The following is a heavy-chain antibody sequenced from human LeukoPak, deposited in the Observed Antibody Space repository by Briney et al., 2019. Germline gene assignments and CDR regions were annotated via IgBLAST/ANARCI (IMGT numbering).Heavy chain of an antibody. J-gene: IGHJ6*03. D-gene: IGHD6-6*01. Sequence: ASVKVSCKASGGTFSSYAISWVRQAPGQGLEWMGGIIPIFGTANYAQKFQGRVTITADESTSTAYMELSSLRSEDTAVYYCARDLSSIAARPGGYYYYYMDVWGKGTTVTVSS. CDR1: GGTFSSYA. V-gene: IGHV1-69*13. CDR2: IIPIFGTA. CDR3: ARDLSSIAARPGGYYYYYMDV.